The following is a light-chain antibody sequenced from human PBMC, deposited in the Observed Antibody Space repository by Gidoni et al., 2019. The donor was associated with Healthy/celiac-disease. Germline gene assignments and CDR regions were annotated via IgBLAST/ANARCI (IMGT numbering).Light chain of an antibody. CDR2: AAS. Sequence: DIQMTQSPSSLSASVGDRVTITCRASQSISSYLNWYRQKPGKAPKLLIYAASSLHTGVPSRFSGSGSGTDFTLTISSLQPEDFATYYCQQSYSTPYTFXXXTKLEIK. V-gene: IGKV1-39*01. CDR3: QQSYSTPYT. J-gene: IGKJ2*01. CDR1: QSISSY.